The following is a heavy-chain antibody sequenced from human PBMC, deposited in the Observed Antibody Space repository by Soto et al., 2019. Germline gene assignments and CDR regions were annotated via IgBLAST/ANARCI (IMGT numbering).Heavy chain of an antibody. CDR3: ARRGAGFDS. CDR2: SNSDGIST. V-gene: IGHV3-74*01. CDR1: GFTFSNYW. Sequence: EVQLVESGGGLVQPGGSLTLSCAASGFTFSNYWMHWFRQAPGKGLVWVSRSNSDGISTTYADSVKGRFTISRDNAKITLYLEMNSLGAEDTAVYYCARRGAGFDSWGQGTMVTVSS. D-gene: IGHD6-19*01. J-gene: IGHJ3*02.